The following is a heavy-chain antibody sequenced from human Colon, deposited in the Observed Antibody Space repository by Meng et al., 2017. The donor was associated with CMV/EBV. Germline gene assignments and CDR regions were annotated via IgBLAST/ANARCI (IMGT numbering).Heavy chain of an antibody. Sequence: LVQCGAEVKKPWAAIKVSFNVSGYKLTGYAMHWVRQAPGQRLVWMGWINAGNGNTKYSQKFQGRVTFTRDTSASTAYMELSSLTFEDTAVYYCARLPCSCISCYAHPRFEPWGQGTLVTVSS. D-gene: IGHD2-2*01. CDR2: INAGNGNT. V-gene: IGHV1-3*01. J-gene: IGHJ5*02. CDR1: GYKLTGYA. CDR3: ARLPCSCISCYAHPRFEP.